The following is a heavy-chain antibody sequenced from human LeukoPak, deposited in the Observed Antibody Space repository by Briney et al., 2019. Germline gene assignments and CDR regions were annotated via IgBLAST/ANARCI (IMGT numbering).Heavy chain of an antibody. Sequence: SVKVSCKASGYTFTGYYMHWVRQAPGQGLEWMGWINPNSGGTNYAQKFQGRVTMTRDTSISTAYMELSRLRSDDTAVYYCARDRGYCSGGSCYSSFDYWGQGTLVTVSS. CDR1: GYTFTGYY. V-gene: IGHV1-2*02. J-gene: IGHJ4*02. CDR3: ARDRGYCSGGSCYSSFDY. CDR2: INPNSGGT. D-gene: IGHD2-15*01.